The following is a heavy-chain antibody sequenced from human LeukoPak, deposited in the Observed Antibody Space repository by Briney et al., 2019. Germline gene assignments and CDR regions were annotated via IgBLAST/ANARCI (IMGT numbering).Heavy chain of an antibody. CDR3: AKDIGRVDTASTYMDV. CDR2: ISWNSFTI. Sequence: GGSLRLSCAASGFTFDDYATHWVRQAPGKGLEWVSGISWNSFTIGYADSVKGRFTISRDNAKNSLYLQMNSLRVEDTALYYCAKDIGRVDTASTYMDVWGKGTTVTISS. V-gene: IGHV3-9*01. D-gene: IGHD5-18*01. J-gene: IGHJ6*03. CDR1: GFTFDDYA.